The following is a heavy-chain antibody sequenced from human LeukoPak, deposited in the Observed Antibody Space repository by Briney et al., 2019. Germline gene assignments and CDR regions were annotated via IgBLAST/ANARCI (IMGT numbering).Heavy chain of an antibody. Sequence: GGSLRLSCAASGFIFTDYWMNWVRQAPGRGLEWLASVKGDGSATSYVDSVKGRFTISRDNAKNSLYLQMNSLRAEDTALYYCAKDIGSQRYYGMDVWGQGTTVTVSS. J-gene: IGHJ6*02. CDR3: AKDIGSQRYYGMDV. CDR1: GFIFTDYW. V-gene: IGHV3-7*03. D-gene: IGHD3-16*02. CDR2: VKGDGSAT.